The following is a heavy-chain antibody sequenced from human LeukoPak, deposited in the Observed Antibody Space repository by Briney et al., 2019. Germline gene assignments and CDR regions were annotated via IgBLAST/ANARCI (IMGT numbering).Heavy chain of an antibody. CDR1: GGTFSSYA. D-gene: IGHD3-10*01. J-gene: IGHJ6*02. CDR2: IIPILGIA. CDR3: ARMGSRRFGGYYYYGMDV. Sequence: SVKVSCKASGGTFSSYAISWVRQAPGQGLEWMGRIIPILGIANYAQKFQGRVTITADKSTSTAYMELSSLRSEDTAVYYCARMGSRRFGGYYYYGMDVWGQGTTVTVSS. V-gene: IGHV1-69*04.